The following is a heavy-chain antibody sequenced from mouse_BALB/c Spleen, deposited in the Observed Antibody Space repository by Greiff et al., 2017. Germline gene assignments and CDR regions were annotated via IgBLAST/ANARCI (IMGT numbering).Heavy chain of an antibody. CDR2: ISDGGSYT. V-gene: IGHV5-4*02. J-gene: IGHJ4*01. D-gene: IGHD1-1*01. CDR3: AREGFYYYGSRHYAMDY. Sequence: VKLVESGGGLVKPGGSLKLSCAASGFTFSDYYMYWVRQTPEKRLEWVATISDGGSYTYYPDSVKGRFTISRDNAKNNLYLQMSSLKSEDTAMYYCAREGFYYYGSRHYAMDYWGQGTSVTVSS. CDR1: GFTFSDYY.